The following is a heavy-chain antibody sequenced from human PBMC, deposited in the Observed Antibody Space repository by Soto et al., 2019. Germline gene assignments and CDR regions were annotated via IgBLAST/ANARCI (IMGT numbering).Heavy chain of an antibody. Sequence: SETLSLTCTVSGGSISSYYRSWIRQPPGKGLEWIGYIYYSGSTNYNPSLKSRVTISVDTSKNQFSLKLSSVTAADTAVYYCARDLAVGLVDYWGQGTLVTVS. D-gene: IGHD6-19*01. CDR3: ARDLAVGLVDY. CDR2: IYYSGST. V-gene: IGHV4-59*12. J-gene: IGHJ4*02. CDR1: GGSISSYY.